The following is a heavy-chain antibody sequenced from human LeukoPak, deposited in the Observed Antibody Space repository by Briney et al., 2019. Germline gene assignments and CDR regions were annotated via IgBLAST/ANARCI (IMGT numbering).Heavy chain of an antibody. D-gene: IGHD2-2*01. CDR2: ISYDGSNK. V-gene: IGHV3-30*04. CDR1: GFTFSSYA. J-gene: IGHJ3*02. Sequence: PGGSLRLSCAASGFTFSSYAMHWVRQAPGKGPEWVAVISYDGSNKYYADSVKGRFTISRDNSKNTLYLQMNSLRAEDTAVYYCARVGDLYCSSTSCYGPRGAFDIWGQGTMVTVSS. CDR3: ARVGDLYCSSTSCYGPRGAFDI.